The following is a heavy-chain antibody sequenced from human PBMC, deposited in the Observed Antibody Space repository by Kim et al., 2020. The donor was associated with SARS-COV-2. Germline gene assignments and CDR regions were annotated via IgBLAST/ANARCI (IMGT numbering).Heavy chain of an antibody. J-gene: IGHJ4*02. D-gene: IGHD3-16*02. V-gene: IGHV3-30*04. CDR3: ARDDYDYVWGSYRPQDY. CDR2: ISYDGSNK. Sequence: GGSLRLSCAASGFTFSSYAMHWVRQAPGKGLEWVAVISYDGSNKYYADSVKGRFTISRDNSKNTLYLQMNSLRAEDTAVYYCARDDYDYVWGSYRPQDYWGQGTLVTVSS. CDR1: GFTFSSYA.